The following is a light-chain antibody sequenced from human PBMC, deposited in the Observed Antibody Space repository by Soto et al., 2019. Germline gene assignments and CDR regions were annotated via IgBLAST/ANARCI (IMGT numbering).Light chain of an antibody. V-gene: IGKV3-20*01. J-gene: IGKJ1*01. CDR2: AAS. CDR1: QSVSSYY. Sequence: EIVLTQSPGTLSLSPGERATLSCRASQSVSSYYLAWYQQKPGQAPRLLIYAASSRATGIPDRFSGGGSGKDFTPTIGRLELEVFAVYFCQKWGRSRGTLVQGTRVES. CDR3: QKWGRSRGT.